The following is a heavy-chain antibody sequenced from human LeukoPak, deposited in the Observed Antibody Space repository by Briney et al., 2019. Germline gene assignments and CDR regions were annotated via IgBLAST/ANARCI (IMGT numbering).Heavy chain of an antibody. D-gene: IGHD5-18*01. Sequence: QPGGSLRLSCSASGFTFSSYAMHWVRQAPGKGLEHVSAISNNGGSTYYADSVKGRFTISRDNSKNTLYLQVSSLRAEDTAVYYCVKDTLYNYGTGYFDYWGQGTLVTVSS. J-gene: IGHJ4*02. CDR1: GFTFSSYA. CDR3: VKDTLYNYGTGYFDY. CDR2: ISNNGGST. V-gene: IGHV3-64D*09.